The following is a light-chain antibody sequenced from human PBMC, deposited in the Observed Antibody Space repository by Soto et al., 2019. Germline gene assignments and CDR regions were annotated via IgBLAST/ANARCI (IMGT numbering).Light chain of an antibody. CDR2: AAS. CDR1: QDISSY. V-gene: IGKV1-39*01. Sequence: DIQMTQSPSSLSASVGDRVTITCQSSQDISSYLNWYQQQPGKAPKLLIYAASSLQSGVPSRFSGSGSGTDFTLTISSLQPEDFATYYCQQCYSSPLTFGGGTKVDIK. CDR3: QQCYSSPLT. J-gene: IGKJ4*01.